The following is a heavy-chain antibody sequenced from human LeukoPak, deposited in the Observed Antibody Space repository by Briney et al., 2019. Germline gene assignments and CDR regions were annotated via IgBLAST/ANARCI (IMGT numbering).Heavy chain of an antibody. CDR3: ARDTGKSGYPDY. CDR2: IYSSGII. D-gene: IGHD3-3*01. CDR1: GGSIRSYY. Sequence: PSETLSLTCTVSGGSIRSYYWSWIRQPAGKAREWIGRIYSSGIINYNPSLKSRVTMSLDNSKNQLSLKLSYVTAADTAVYYCARDTGKSGYPDYWGQGTLVTVSS. V-gene: IGHV4-4*07. J-gene: IGHJ4*02.